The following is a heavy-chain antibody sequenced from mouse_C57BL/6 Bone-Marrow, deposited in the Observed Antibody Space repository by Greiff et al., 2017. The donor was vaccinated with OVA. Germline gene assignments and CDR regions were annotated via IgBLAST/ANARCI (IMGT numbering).Heavy chain of an antibody. J-gene: IGHJ4*01. CDR3: TTRYYYNNGSSLHYAMDY. Sequence: VQLQQSGAELVRPGASVKLSCTASGFNIKDDSMHWVKQRPEQGLEWIGWIDPENGDTEYASQFQGKATITADTSSNTAYLQLSSLTSEDPAFYYCTTRYYYNNGSSLHYAMDYWGQGTSVTVSS. CDR2: IDPENGDT. V-gene: IGHV14-4*01. D-gene: IGHD1-1*01. CDR1: GFNIKDDS.